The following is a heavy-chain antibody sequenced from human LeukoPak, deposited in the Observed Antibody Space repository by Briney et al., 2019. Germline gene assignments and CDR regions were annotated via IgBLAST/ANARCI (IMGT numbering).Heavy chain of an antibody. Sequence: RASVKVSCKASGYTFTSYAMNWVRQAPGQGLEWMGWINTNTGNPTYAQGFTGRFVFSLDTSVSTAYLQISSLKAEDTAVYYCARGLSPVTPKERRAHAFDIWGQGTIVTVSS. CDR2: INTNTGNP. CDR1: GYTFTSYA. J-gene: IGHJ3*02. CDR3: ARGLSPVTPKERRAHAFDI. V-gene: IGHV7-4-1*02.